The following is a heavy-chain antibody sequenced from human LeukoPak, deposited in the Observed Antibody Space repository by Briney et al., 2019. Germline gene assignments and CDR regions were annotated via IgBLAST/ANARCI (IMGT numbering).Heavy chain of an antibody. V-gene: IGHV3-7*01. CDR1: GFTFSSYW. D-gene: IGHD1-20*01. Sequence: PGGSLRLSCAASGFTFSSYWMSWVRQAPGKGLEWVANIKQDGSEQNYVDSVKGRFTISRDNAKNSLYLQMNSLRAEDTAVYYCARDLSIIGTTWVYYYMDDWGKGTTVTISS. CDR2: IKQDGSEQ. J-gene: IGHJ6*03. CDR3: ARDLSIIGTTWVYYYMDD.